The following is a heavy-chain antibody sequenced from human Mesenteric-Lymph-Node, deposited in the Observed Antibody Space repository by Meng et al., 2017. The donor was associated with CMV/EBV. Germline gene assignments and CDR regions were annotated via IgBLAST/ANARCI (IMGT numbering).Heavy chain of an antibody. J-gene: IGHJ4*01. CDR2: IYYSEST. V-gene: IGHV4-31*02. CDR3: AREYLWGSHRNFDY. D-gene: IGHD3-16*02. CDR1: GGSIGSGGYY. Sequence: SGGSIGSGGYYWSWIRQHPGKGLEWIGHIYYSESTYYNPSLKSRITISIDTSKNQFALKLDSVTAADTAVYYCAREYLWGSHRNFDYWGQGTLVTVSS.